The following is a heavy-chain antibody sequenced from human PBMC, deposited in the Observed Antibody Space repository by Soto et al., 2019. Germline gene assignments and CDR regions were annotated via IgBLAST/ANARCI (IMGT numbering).Heavy chain of an antibody. CDR1: GFTFSSYA. Sequence: PGGSLRLSCAASGFTFSSYAMSWVRQAPGKGLEGVSAISGSGGSTYYADSVKGRFAISRDNSKNTLYLQMNSLRAEDTAVYYCAKDYDFWSGYFMYYFDYWGQGTLVTVSS. CDR2: ISGSGGST. CDR3: AKDYDFWSGYFMYYFDY. D-gene: IGHD3-3*01. J-gene: IGHJ4*02. V-gene: IGHV3-23*01.